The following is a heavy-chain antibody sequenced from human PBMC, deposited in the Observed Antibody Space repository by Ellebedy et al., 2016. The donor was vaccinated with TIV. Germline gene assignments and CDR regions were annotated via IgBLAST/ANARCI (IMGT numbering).Heavy chain of an antibody. D-gene: IGHD2-2*01. CDR3: AREGVGVIVVVPDHYYYGMDV. CDR2: INPNSGGT. CDR1: GYTFTGYY. V-gene: IGHV1-2*02. Sequence: ASVKVSCKASGYTFTGYYMHWVRQAPGQGLEWMGWINPNSGGTNYAQKFQGRVTMTRDTSISTAYMELSRLRSDDTAVYYCAREGVGVIVVVPDHYYYGMDVWGQGTTVTVSS. J-gene: IGHJ6*02.